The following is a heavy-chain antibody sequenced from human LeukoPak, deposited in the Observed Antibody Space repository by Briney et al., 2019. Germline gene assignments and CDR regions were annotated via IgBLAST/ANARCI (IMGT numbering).Heavy chain of an antibody. CDR3: AREYSSGWDY. V-gene: IGHV1-18*01. Sequence: ASVKVSCKASGGTFSSYAISWVRQAPGQGLEWMGWISAYNGNTNYAQKLQGRVTMTTDTSTSTAYMELSSLRSEDTAVYYCAREYSSGWDYWGQGTLVTVSS. J-gene: IGHJ4*02. CDR2: ISAYNGNT. D-gene: IGHD6-19*01. CDR1: GGTFSSYA.